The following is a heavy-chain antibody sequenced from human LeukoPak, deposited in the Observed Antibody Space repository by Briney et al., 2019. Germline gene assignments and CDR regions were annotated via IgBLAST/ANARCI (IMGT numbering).Heavy chain of an antibody. CDR1: GFTFSSYG. Sequence: PGGSLRLSCAASGFTFSSYGMHWVRQAPGKGLERVAFIRYDGSNKYYADSVKGRFTISRDNSKNTLYLQMNSLRAEDTAVYYCAKDMAVAAHDAFDIWGQGTMVTVSS. V-gene: IGHV3-30*02. J-gene: IGHJ3*02. D-gene: IGHD6-19*01. CDR2: IRYDGSNK. CDR3: AKDMAVAAHDAFDI.